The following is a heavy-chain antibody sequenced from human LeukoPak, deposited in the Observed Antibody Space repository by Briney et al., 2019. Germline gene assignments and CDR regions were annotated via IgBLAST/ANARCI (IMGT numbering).Heavy chain of an antibody. CDR3: AKRPIGSGSYYFDY. Sequence: GGSLRLSCAASGFTFSSYAMSWVGQAPGKGLEWVSAISGSGGSTYYADSVKGRFTISRDNSKNTLYLQMNSLRAEDTAVYYCAKRPIGSGSYYFDYWGQGTLVTVSS. J-gene: IGHJ4*02. CDR1: GFTFSSYA. CDR2: ISGSGGST. V-gene: IGHV3-23*01. D-gene: IGHD3-10*01.